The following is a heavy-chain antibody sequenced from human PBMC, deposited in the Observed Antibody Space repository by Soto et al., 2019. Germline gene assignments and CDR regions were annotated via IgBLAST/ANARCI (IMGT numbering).Heavy chain of an antibody. J-gene: IGHJ4*02. V-gene: IGHV3-21*01. CDR2: ISSSSSYI. D-gene: IGHD4-17*01. Sequence: GGSLRLSCAASGFTFSSYSMNWVRQAPGKGLEWVSSISSSSSYIYYADSVKGRFTISRDNAKNSLYLQMNSLRAEDTAVYYCARAPTVVTSFLDYWGQGTLVTVSS. CDR1: GFTFSSYS. CDR3: ARAPTVVTSFLDY.